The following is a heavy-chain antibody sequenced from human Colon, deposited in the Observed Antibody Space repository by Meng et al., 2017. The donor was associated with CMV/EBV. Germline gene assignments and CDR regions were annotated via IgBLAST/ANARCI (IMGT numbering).Heavy chain of an antibody. V-gene: IGHV3-21*01. D-gene: IGHD5-24*01. Sequence: GGSLRLSCAASGFTFSSYSMNWVRQAPGKGLEWVASISTSSTYIYYAESLKGRFTISRDNAKNSLYLQMNSLRAEDTAVYYCARDRRDGYNDAFDIWGQGTMVTVSS. J-gene: IGHJ3*02. CDR3: ARDRRDGYNDAFDI. CDR2: ISTSSTYI. CDR1: GFTFSSYS.